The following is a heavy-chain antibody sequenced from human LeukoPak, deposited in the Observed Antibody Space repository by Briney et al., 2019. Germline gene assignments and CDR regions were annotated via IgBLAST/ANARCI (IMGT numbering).Heavy chain of an antibody. J-gene: IGHJ6*02. CDR1: GYTFTSYG. Sequence: ASVKVSCKASGYTFTSYGISWVRQAPGQGLEWMGWISAYNGNTNYAQKLQGRVTMTTDTSTSTAYMELRSLRSDDTAVYYCARDFDFGVAMNYYYGMDVWGQGTTVTVSS. V-gene: IGHV1-18*01. CDR2: ISAYNGNT. D-gene: IGHD3-3*01. CDR3: ARDFDFGVAMNYYYGMDV.